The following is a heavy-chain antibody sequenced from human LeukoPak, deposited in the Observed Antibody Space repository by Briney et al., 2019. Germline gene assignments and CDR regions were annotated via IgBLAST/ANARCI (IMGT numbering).Heavy chain of an antibody. Sequence: PSETLSLTCTVSGGSISSYYWSWIRQPAGKGLEWIGRIYTSGSTNYNPSLNGRVTMSVDTSKNQFSLKLSSVTAADTAVYYCARDREAVANCGYDWFGPWGQGTLVTVSS. D-gene: IGHD5-12*01. V-gene: IGHV4-4*07. CDR2: IYTSGST. J-gene: IGHJ5*02. CDR1: GGSISSYY. CDR3: ARDREAVANCGYDWFGP.